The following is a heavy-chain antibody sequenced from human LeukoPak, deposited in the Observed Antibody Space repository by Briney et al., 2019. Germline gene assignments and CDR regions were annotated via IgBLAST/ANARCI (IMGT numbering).Heavy chain of an antibody. D-gene: IGHD3-10*01. J-gene: IGHJ4*02. V-gene: IGHV3-7*04. CDR3: ARGGITMVRGALAYYFDY. CDR2: IKQDGSEK. Sequence: GGSLRLSCAASGFTFSSYWMSWVRQAPGKGLEWVANIKQDGSEKYYVDSAKGRFTISRDNAKNSLYLQMNSLRAEDTAVYYCARGGITMVRGALAYYFDYWGQGTLVTVSS. CDR1: GFTFSSYW.